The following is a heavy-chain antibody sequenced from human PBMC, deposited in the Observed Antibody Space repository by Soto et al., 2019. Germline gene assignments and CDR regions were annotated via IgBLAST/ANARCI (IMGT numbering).Heavy chain of an antibody. Sequence: PSETLSLTCTVSGGSISSGGYYWSWIRQHPGKGLEWIGYIYYSGSTYYNPSLKSRVTISVDTSKNQFSLKLNSVNAADTADYYCARTSYYDSTGYYNLDVWGPGTTVTVSS. J-gene: IGHJ6*02. CDR2: IYYSGST. V-gene: IGHV4-31*03. CDR1: GGSISSGGYY. D-gene: IGHD3-22*01. CDR3: ARTSYYDSTGYYNLDV.